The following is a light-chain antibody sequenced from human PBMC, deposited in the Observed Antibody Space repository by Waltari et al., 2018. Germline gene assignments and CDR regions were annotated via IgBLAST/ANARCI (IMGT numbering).Light chain of an antibody. CDR2: RNN. J-gene: IGLJ3*02. CDR1: SDNAGNQG. V-gene: IGLV10-54*01. Sequence: QAGLTQPPSVSKGLRQTATLTCTGNSDNAGNQGAAWLQQHQGHPPKLLSYRNNNRPSGISERLSASRSGSTASLTITGLQPEDEADYYCSAWDSSLNAWVFGGGTKLTVL. CDR3: SAWDSSLNAWV.